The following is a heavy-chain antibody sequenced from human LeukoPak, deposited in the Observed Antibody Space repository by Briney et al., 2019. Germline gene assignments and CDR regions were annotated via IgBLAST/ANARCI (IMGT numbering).Heavy chain of an antibody. J-gene: IGHJ4*02. Sequence: PGGSLRLSCAASGFTFSSYDMHWVRQATGKGLEWVSAIGTAGDTYYPGSVKGRFTISRDNAKNSLYLQMNSLRAEDTAVYYCARGPADSLEDYWGQGTLVTVSS. D-gene: IGHD3-3*01. CDR1: GFTFSSYD. V-gene: IGHV3-13*01. CDR3: ARGPADSLEDY. CDR2: IGTAGDT.